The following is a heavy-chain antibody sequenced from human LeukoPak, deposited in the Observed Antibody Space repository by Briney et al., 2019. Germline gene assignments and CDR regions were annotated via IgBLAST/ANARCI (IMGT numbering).Heavy chain of an antibody. CDR3: ARYGLVGATPIGY. D-gene: IGHD1-26*01. J-gene: IGHJ4*02. V-gene: IGHV1-18*01. Sequence: EASVKVSCKASGYTFTSYDINWVRQATGQGLEWMGWISVYNGNTNYAQKLQGRVTMTTDTSTSTAYMELRSLRSDDTAVYYCARYGLVGATPIGYWGQGTLVTVSS. CDR2: ISVYNGNT. CDR1: GYTFTSYD.